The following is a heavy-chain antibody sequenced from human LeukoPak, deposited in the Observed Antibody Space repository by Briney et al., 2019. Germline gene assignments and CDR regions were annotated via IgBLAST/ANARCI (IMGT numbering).Heavy chain of an antibody. V-gene: IGHV3-21*01. CDR2: ISSSSSYI. D-gene: IGHD2-21*01. CDR1: GFTFDRFT. J-gene: IGHJ4*02. CDR3: ARGDTAPDY. Sequence: PGGSLRLSCAASGFTFDRFTIHWVRQTPGKGLEWVSSISSSSSYIYYADSVKGRFTISRDNAKNSLYLQMNSLRAEDTAVYYCARGDTAPDYWGQGTLVTVSS.